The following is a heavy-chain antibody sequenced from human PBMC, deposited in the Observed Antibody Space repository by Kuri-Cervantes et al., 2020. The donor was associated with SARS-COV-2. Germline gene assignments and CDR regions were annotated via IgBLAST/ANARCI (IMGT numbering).Heavy chain of an antibody. D-gene: IGHD6-19*01. Sequence: SLKISCAASGFTFDDYAMHWVRQAPGKGLEWVSGISWNSGSIGYADSVKGRFTISRDNAKNSLYLQMNSLRAEDTALYYCAKSSGPSGWFDPWGQGTLVTVSS. CDR2: ISWNSGSI. CDR1: GFTFDDYA. V-gene: IGHV3-9*01. J-gene: IGHJ5*02. CDR3: AKSSGPSGWFDP.